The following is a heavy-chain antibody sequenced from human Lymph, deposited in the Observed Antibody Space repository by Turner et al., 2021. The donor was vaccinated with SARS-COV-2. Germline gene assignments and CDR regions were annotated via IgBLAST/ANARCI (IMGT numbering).Heavy chain of an antibody. CDR1: RFTINTYE. D-gene: IGHD3-22*01. CDR2: ISSSGGTI. J-gene: IGHJ2*01. CDR3: ARDQYYDSSGYYFFRASYFDL. Sequence: EVQLVESGGGLVQPGGSLRLSCAASRFTINTYEMNWVRQAPGKGLEWVSYISSSGGTIYYADSVKGRFTISRDNAKNSLYLQMNSLRAEDTAVYYCARDQYYDSSGYYFFRASYFDLWGRGTLVTVSS. V-gene: IGHV3-48*03.